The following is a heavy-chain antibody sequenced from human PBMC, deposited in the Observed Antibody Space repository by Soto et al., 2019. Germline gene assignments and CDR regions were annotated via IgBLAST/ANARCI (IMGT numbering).Heavy chain of an antibody. D-gene: IGHD4-17*01. J-gene: IGHJ5*02. CDR1: GFTFSSFW. V-gene: IGHV3-74*01. CDR2: ASPDGTST. Sequence: EVRLVESGGGLVQPGGSLRLSCAASGFTFSSFWMHWVRQAPGKGLVWVSRASPDGTSTSYADSGKGRFIISRDNARNTLDMQMNGLSVENTALYYCTRHGPGDYFLFDPWGQGTLVTVSS. CDR3: TRHGPGDYFLFDP.